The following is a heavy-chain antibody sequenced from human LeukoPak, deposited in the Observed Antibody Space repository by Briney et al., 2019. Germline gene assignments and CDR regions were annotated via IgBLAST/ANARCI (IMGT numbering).Heavy chain of an antibody. CDR2: IYTSGST. CDR1: GGSISSGSYY. D-gene: IGHD6-13*01. CDR3: ASMTSSSWYWFDY. Sequence: SETLSLTFTVSGGSISSGSYYWSWIRQPAGKGLEWIGRIYTSGSTNYNPSLKSRVTISVDTSKNQFSLKLSSVTAADTAVYYCASMTSSSWYWFDYWGQGTLVTVSS. J-gene: IGHJ4*02. V-gene: IGHV4-61*02.